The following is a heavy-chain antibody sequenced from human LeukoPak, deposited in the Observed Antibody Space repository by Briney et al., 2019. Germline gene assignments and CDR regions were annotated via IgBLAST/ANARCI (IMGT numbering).Heavy chain of an antibody. V-gene: IGHV3-23*01. Sequence: GGALRLSCAASGFTFSSYAMTWVGQAPGKGGEWVSAICGSGDSTYYADSMKGRFSISRHNSKNTLYLQMNNLRAEDTAVYYCAKYLGSSGWDYWGQGTLVTVSS. CDR1: GFTFSSYA. D-gene: IGHD6-19*01. CDR2: ICGSGDST. CDR3: AKYLGSSGWDY. J-gene: IGHJ4*02.